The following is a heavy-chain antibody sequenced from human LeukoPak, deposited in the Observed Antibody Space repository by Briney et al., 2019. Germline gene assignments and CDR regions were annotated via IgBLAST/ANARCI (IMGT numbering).Heavy chain of an antibody. CDR3: AKAEGYDILTGLDY. D-gene: IGHD3-9*01. Sequence: GGSLRLSCAASGFSFSDYYMSWVRQAPGKGLEWVSGIGASGGSTYYADSVKGRFTISRDNSKNTLYLQMNSLRTEDTAVYYCAKAEGYDILTGLDYWGQGTLVTVSS. J-gene: IGHJ4*02. V-gene: IGHV3-23*01. CDR2: IGASGGST. CDR1: GFSFSDYY.